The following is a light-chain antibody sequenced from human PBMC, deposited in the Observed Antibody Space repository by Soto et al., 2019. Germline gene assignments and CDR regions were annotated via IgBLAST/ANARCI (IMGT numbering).Light chain of an antibody. CDR3: QQYMSSVT. V-gene: IGKV3-20*01. CDR2: GAS. CDR1: QTVDSTF. Sequence: EIVLTQSPGSLSLSPRERATLSCRASQTVDSTFFAWYQKKPGQAPRLLIYGASKRATDIPDRFSGSGSGTDFTLTISRLETEDFAVDYCQQYMSSVTFGQGTKVEIK. J-gene: IGKJ1*01.